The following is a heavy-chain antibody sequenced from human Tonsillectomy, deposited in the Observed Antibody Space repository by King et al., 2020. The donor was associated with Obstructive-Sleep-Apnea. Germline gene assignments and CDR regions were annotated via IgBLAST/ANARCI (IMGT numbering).Heavy chain of an antibody. CDR2: ISGGGDST. CDR3: AKTWFGELFIFFDY. D-gene: IGHD3-10*01. CDR1: GFTFSSYA. J-gene: IGHJ4*02. V-gene: IGHV3-23*04. Sequence: VQLVESGGGSVQPGGSLRVSCAASGFTFSSYAMNWVRQAPGKGLEWVSTISGGGDSTYYADSVKGRFTISRDNSKNTLYLQMSSLRAEDTALYYCAKTWFGELFIFFDYWGQGTLVTVSS.